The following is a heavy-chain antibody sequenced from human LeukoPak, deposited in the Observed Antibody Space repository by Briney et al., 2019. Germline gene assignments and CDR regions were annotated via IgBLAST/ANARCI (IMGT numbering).Heavy chain of an antibody. J-gene: IGHJ4*02. D-gene: IGHD3-9*01. Sequence: NPSETLSLTCAVYGVSFSGYYRSWIRQPPGKGLEWIGEINHSGSTNYNPSLKRRVTISVDTSKNQFSLKLSSVTAADTAVYYCAGGAVYDILTVEYYFDYWGQGTLVTVSS. CDR1: GVSFSGYY. V-gene: IGHV4-34*01. CDR3: AGGAVYDILTVEYYFDY. CDR2: INHSGST.